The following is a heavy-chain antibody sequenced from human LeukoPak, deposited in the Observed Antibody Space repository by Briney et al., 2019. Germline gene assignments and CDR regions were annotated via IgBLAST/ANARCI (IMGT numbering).Heavy chain of an antibody. Sequence: SETLSLTCTVSSASISSYYWGWIRQPPGKGLEWIGYIQNTGGTNYNPSLKSRVSISKDTSKNQFSLKVSSVTAADTAVYYCAKHGSGWSFDYWGQGTLVTVSS. CDR2: IQNTGGT. D-gene: IGHD6-19*01. J-gene: IGHJ4*02. CDR3: AKHGSGWSFDY. V-gene: IGHV4-59*01. CDR1: SASISSYY.